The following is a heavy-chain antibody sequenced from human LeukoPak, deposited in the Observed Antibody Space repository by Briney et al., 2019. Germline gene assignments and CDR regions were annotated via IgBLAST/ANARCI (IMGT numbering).Heavy chain of an antibody. CDR1: GGTFSNYA. CDR3: ARRDVLTGHGWFDP. Sequence: SAKVSCKASGGTFSNYAISWVRQAPGQGLQWMGGIIPILGTANYAQKFQARVTITADESTNTAYMELSTLRFEDTAVYYCARRDVLTGHGWFDPWGQGTRVTVSS. D-gene: IGHD3-9*01. J-gene: IGHJ5*02. CDR2: IIPILGTA. V-gene: IGHV1-69*13.